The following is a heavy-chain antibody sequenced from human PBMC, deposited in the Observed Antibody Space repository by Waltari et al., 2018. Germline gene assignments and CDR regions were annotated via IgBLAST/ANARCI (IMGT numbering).Heavy chain of an antibody. V-gene: IGHV1-24*01. CDR2: FDPQDGET. D-gene: IGHD2-15*01. CDR1: GYTLRELS. CDR3: ATDSPGYYPFYYMDV. Sequence: QVQVGQSGAEVKKAGASVKVSCKVSGYTLRELSMHWVRQAPGKGLEWMGGFDPQDGETIYAQKFQGRVTMTEDTSTDTAYMELSSLRSEYTAVYYCATDSPGYYPFYYMDVWGKGTTVTISS. J-gene: IGHJ6*03.